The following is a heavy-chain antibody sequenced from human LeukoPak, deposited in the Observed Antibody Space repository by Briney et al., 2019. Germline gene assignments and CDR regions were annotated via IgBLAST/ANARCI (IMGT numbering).Heavy chain of an antibody. CDR2: IYYSGST. CDR1: GRSISSGVYY. J-gene: IGHJ4*02. Sequence: PSETLSLTCSVSGRSISSGVYYWSWIRQHPGKGLEWIGYIYYSGSTYYNPSLKSRVTISLDTSKNQFSLKLTSVTAADTAVYYCASREGGRAGYCDYWGQGTLVTVSS. V-gene: IGHV4-31*03. CDR3: ASREGGRAGYCDY.